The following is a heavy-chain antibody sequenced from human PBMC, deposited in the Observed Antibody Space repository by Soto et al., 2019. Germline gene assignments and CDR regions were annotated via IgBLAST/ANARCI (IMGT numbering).Heavy chain of an antibody. V-gene: IGHV3-9*01. Sequence: EVQLVESGGGLVQPGRSLRLSCAASGFTFDDYAMDWVRQVPWKSLKWVSGLSRNGVTIGYAASVKGQFTISRDNAKKSLYLQMNGVRPDDTALYYCAASRAYDSSDYSVFHYGMDVWGLGTTVTVS. CDR2: LSRNGVTI. CDR3: AASRAYDSSDYSVFHYGMDV. CDR1: GFTFDDYA. J-gene: IGHJ6*02. D-gene: IGHD3-22*01.